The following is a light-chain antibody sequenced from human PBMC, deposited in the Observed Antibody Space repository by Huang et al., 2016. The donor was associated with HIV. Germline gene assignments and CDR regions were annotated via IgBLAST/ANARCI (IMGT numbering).Light chain of an antibody. CDR1: QGISIW. J-gene: IGKJ2*01. V-gene: IGKV1-12*01. CDR2: GAS. CDR3: QQAHSFPRT. Sequence: DIKMTQSPSSVSASVGDRVTSTCRASQGISIWLAWYQQKPGKAPKLLIYGASSLQRGVPSRFSGSGSGTDFTLTISSLQPEDFATYYCQQAHSFPRTFGQGTKLEIK.